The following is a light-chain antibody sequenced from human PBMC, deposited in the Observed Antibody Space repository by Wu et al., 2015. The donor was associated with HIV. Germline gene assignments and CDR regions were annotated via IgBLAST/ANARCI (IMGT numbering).Light chain of an antibody. CDR1: QGISNN. J-gene: IGKJ1*01. Sequence: DIQMTQSPSSLSASVGDRVTITCRASQGISNNLAWYQKKPGKAPNLLLSAASRSQSGVPSRFSASGSGTDYTLIISSLQPEDFATYYCQQYYSSWTFGQGTKVEIK. CDR3: QQYYSSWT. V-gene: IGKV1-NL1*01. CDR2: AAS.